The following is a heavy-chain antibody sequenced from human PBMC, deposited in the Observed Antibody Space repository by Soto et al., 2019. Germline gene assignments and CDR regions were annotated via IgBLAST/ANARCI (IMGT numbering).Heavy chain of an antibody. J-gene: IGHJ6*02. CDR3: ATVDNYFTPTPQDA. CDR1: GYIFVNYG. CDR2: ISPYTGDT. D-gene: IGHD5-12*01. Sequence: TVRVSCKASGYIFVNYGIAWVRQAPGQGLEWMGWISPYTGDTHSASKVQGRLTMTTDTSTSTAYMDLGSLTSDDTAVYYCATVDNYFTPTPQDAWGQGTTVTVSS. V-gene: IGHV1-18*01.